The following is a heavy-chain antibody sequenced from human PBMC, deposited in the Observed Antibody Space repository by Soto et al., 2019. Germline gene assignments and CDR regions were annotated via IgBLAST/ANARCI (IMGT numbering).Heavy chain of an antibody. V-gene: IGHV3-11*06. CDR3: VRGGGRGLFDP. CDR1: VFTFSDYY. CDR2: ISPGSRYP. Sequence: PWGYLRITSASSVFTFSDYYMSWIRQAPGKGLEWPSYISPGSRYPAYADSVKGRFTISRDNARRSLSLQMNSLTVDDTAIYYCVRGGGRGLFDPWGQGSMVTVSS. D-gene: IGHD2-15*01. J-gene: IGHJ5*02.